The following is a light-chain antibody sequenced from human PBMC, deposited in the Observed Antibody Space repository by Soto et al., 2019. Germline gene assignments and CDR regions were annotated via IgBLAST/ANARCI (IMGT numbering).Light chain of an antibody. CDR2: GFS. Sequence: DIVLTQSPGTLSLSPGESAALSCRASQSVTSNYLAWYRQKRGQAPRLLIYGFSSRAAGIPARFSGSGSGTDFTLTITRLEPEDSAVYYCQQYSNFPWTFGQGTRVEI. V-gene: IGKV3-20*01. J-gene: IGKJ1*01. CDR3: QQYSNFPWT. CDR1: QSVTSNY.